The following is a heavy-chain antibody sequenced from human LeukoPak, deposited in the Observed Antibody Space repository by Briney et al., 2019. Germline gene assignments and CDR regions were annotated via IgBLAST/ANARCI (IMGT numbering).Heavy chain of an antibody. J-gene: IGHJ4*02. CDR2: ISGSGGAA. V-gene: IGHV3-23*01. CDR1: GFTFSSYA. D-gene: IGHD2-15*01. CDR3: AKTSGGNY. Sequence: GGSLRLSCAASGFTFSSYAMSWVRQAPGKGLEWVSDISGSGGAAYYADSVKGRFAISRDNSKNTLYLQMNSLRAEDTAIYYCAKTSGGNYWGQGTLVTVTS.